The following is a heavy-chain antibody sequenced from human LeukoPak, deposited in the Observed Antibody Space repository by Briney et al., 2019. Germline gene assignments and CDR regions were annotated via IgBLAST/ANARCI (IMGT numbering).Heavy chain of an antibody. D-gene: IGHD3-3*01. CDR3: AKGRNFWSGYYNFDY. CDR2: ISGSGGST. Sequence: PGGSLRLSCAASGFTFSSYAMSWVRQAPGKGLEWVSAISGSGGSTYYADSVKGRFTISRDNSKNTLYLQMNSLRAEDTAGYYCAKGRNFWSGYYNFDYWGQGTLVTVSS. V-gene: IGHV3-23*01. J-gene: IGHJ4*02. CDR1: GFTFSSYA.